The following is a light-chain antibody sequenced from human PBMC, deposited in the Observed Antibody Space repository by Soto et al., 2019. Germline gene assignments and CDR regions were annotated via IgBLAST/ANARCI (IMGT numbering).Light chain of an antibody. CDR2: AAS. CDR3: QQYYSYPRT. V-gene: IGKV1-8*01. J-gene: IGKJ1*01. Sequence: AVRMTQSQSSLSASTGDRVTITCRASQGISSYLAWYQQKPGKAPKLLIYAASTLQSGVPSRFSGSGSGTDFTLTISCLQSEDFATYYCQQYYSYPRTFGQGTKVDIK. CDR1: QGISSY.